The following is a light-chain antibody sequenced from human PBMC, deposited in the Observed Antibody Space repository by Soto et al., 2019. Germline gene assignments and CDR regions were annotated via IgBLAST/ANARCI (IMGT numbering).Light chain of an antibody. CDR3: QRSYITPNT. CDR2: GAS. V-gene: IGKV1-39*01. CDR1: QSISSY. Sequence: DIQMTQSPSSLSASVGDRVTITCRASQSISSYLNWYQEKPGKAPKLLIYGASSLQSGVPSRFSGSGSGTDFTLTTRSRQLENFATNYVQRSYITPNTLGRGTRLRSN. J-gene: IGKJ2*01.